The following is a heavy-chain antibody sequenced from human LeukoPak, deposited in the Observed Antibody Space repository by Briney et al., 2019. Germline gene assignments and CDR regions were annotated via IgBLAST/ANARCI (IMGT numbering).Heavy chain of an antibody. CDR2: ISSSSSYI. Sequence: GGSLRLSCAASGFTFSSYSMNWVRQAPGKGLEWVSSISSSSSYIYYADSVKGRFTISRDNAKNSLYLQMNSLRAEDTAVYYCARPGLVGSSSRYYFDYWGQGTLVTVSS. CDR1: GFTFSSYS. D-gene: IGHD6-13*01. J-gene: IGHJ4*02. CDR3: ARPGLVGSSSRYYFDY. V-gene: IGHV3-21*01.